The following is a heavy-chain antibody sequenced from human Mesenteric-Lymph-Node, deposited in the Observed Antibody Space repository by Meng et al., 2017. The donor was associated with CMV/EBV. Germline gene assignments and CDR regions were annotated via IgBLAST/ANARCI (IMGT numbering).Heavy chain of an antibody. D-gene: IGHD1-20*01. CDR1: GFTFSSYA. CDR3: GRGRVTGTTTFIDY. V-gene: IGHV3-23*01. J-gene: IGHJ4*02. CDR2: ISGSGGST. Sequence: GESLKISCAASGFTFSSYAMSWVRQAPGKGLEWVSAISGSGGSTYYADSVKGRFTISRDNSKNTLYLQMNSLRAEDTAVYYCGRGRVTGTTTFIDYWGQGTLVTVSS.